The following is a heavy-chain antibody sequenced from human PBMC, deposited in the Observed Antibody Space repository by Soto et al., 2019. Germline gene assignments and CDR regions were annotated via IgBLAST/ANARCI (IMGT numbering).Heavy chain of an antibody. V-gene: IGHV4-30-4*01. CDR1: GGSISSGDYY. J-gene: IGHJ6*02. CDR3: ARDSRYCTNGVCYKESNYYYCGMDV. CDR2: IYYSGST. D-gene: IGHD2-8*01. Sequence: QVQLQESGPGLVKPSQTLSLTCTVSGGSISSGDYYWSWIRQPPGKGLEWIGYIYYSGSTYYNPSLKSRVTISVDTSKNQFSLKLSSVTAADTAVYYCARDSRYCTNGVCYKESNYYYCGMDVWGQGTTVTVSS.